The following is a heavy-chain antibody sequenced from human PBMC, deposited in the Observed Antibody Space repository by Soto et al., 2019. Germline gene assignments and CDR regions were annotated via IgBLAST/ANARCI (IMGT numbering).Heavy chain of an antibody. D-gene: IGHD3-10*01. Sequence: QVQLQQWGAGLLKPSETLSLNCAVLGGSFTDYDWTWVRQSPGRVLEWIEEVSQSGRITYNPSLKSRFTISGDTAKNQFSLRLTSVTAADTAVYYCAGYSSSFVAFEVWGHGTEVTVSS. J-gene: IGHJ3*01. V-gene: IGHV4-34*01. CDR3: AGYSSSFVAFEV. CDR1: GGSFTDYD. CDR2: VSQSGRI.